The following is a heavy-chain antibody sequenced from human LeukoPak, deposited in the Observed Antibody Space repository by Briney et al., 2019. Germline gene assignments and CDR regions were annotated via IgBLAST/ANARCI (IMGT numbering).Heavy chain of an antibody. V-gene: IGHV2-70*11. CDR3: GQAFYGGNSVDS. D-gene: IGHD4-23*01. J-gene: IGHJ4*02. CDR2: TDWDDDK. CDR1: GFSLRTSAMC. Sequence: SGPTLVNPTQTLSMKGTSFGFSLRTSAMCVSWIRQPPGKALEWLARTDWDDDKYYSTSLKTRLTISTDTSKNHVVLTMTRVMHLEKAKYYCGQAFYGGNSVDSWGQGTLVTVSS.